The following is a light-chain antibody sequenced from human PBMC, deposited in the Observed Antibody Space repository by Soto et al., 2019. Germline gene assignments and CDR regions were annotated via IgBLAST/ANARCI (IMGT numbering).Light chain of an antibody. CDR2: DAS. J-gene: IGKJ5*01. V-gene: IGKV3-20*01. CDR1: QSFSSRY. CDR3: QQYGSSPIT. Sequence: EIGLTQSPGTLSLSPGERATLSCRASQSFSSRYLAWYQQKPGQAPSLLIYDASSRATGIPDRFSGSGSGTDFNLTISRLEPEDFVVYFCQQYGSSPITFGQGTRLEIK.